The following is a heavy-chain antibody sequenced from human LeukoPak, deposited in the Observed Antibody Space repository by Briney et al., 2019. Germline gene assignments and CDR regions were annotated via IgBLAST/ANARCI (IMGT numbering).Heavy chain of an antibody. CDR1: GDSVSNYY. CDR2: IYYNGLTT. Sequence: PSETLSLTCSVSGDSVSNYYWSWIRQPPGKGLEWIGDIYYNGLTTNYNPSLKSRVTISEETSKNQFSLKLTSVTAADTAVYYCARFSPRAMGNYLDFWGQGTLVTVSS. D-gene: IGHD7-27*01. CDR3: ARFSPRAMGNYLDF. J-gene: IGHJ4*02. V-gene: IGHV4-59*02.